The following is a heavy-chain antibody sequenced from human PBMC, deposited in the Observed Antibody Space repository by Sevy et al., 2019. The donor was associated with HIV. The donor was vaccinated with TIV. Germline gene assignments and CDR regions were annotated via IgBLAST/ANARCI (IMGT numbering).Heavy chain of an antibody. CDR1: GGSISSSNW. CDR2: IYHSGST. J-gene: IGHJ5*02. Sequence: SETLSLTCAVSGGSISSSNWWSWVRQPPGKGLEWIGEIYHSGSTNYNPSLKSRVTISVDTSKNQFSLKLSSVTAADTAVYYCARESGTTPRGGWFDPWGQGTLVTVSS. V-gene: IGHV4-4*02. D-gene: IGHD1-1*01. CDR3: ARESGTTPRGGWFDP.